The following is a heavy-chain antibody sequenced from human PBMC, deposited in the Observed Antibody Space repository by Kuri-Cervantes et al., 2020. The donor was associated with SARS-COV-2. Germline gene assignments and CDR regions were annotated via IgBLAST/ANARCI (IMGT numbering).Heavy chain of an antibody. CDR3: ARQSYYDSSGYYYVHKSYYFDY. Sequence: GSLRLSCTVSGGSISSSSYYWGWIRQPPGKGLEWIGSIYYSGSTYYNPSLKSRVTILVDTSKNQFSLKLSSVTAADTAVYYCARQSYYDSSGYYYVHKSYYFDYWGQGTLVTVSS. V-gene: IGHV4-39*01. CDR1: GGSISSSSYY. CDR2: IYYSGST. D-gene: IGHD3-22*01. J-gene: IGHJ4*02.